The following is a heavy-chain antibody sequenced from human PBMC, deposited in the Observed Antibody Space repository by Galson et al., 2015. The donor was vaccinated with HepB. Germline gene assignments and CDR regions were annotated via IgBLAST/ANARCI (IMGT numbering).Heavy chain of an antibody. J-gene: IGHJ4*02. CDR2: ISGTGDHT. Sequence: SLRLSCAASGFNFRNYGMFWVRQAPGTGLEWLSAISGTGDHTYYADSVKGRFTISRDNSQNTVYLQMSGLGAEETALYYCAKCNIPSGNFYPLGDPYFDSWGQGALVTVSS. V-gene: IGHV3-23*01. CDR3: AKCNIPSGNFYPLGDPYFDS. CDR1: GFNFRNYG. D-gene: IGHD3-10*01.